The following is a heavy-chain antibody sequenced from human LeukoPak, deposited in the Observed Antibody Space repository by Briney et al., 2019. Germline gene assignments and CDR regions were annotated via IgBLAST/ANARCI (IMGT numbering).Heavy chain of an antibody. J-gene: IGHJ6*03. CDR1: GGTFSSYA. CDR2: IIPIFGTA. Sequence: ASVKVSFKASGGTFSSYAISWVRQAPGQGPEWMGGIIPIFGTANYAQKFQGRVTITTDESTSTAYMELSSLRSEDTAVYYCARVTNLGYCSSTSCSRYYYYYMDVWGKGTTVTVSS. CDR3: ARVTNLGYCSSTSCSRYYYYYMDV. D-gene: IGHD2-2*01. V-gene: IGHV1-69*05.